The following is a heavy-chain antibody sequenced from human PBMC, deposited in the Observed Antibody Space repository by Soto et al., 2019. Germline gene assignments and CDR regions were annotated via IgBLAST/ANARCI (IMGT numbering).Heavy chain of an antibody. V-gene: IGHV1-18*01. CDR1: GFTFTSYG. D-gene: IGHD6-13*01. Sequence: ASVKVSCKASGFTFTSYGISWVRQAPGQGLEWMGWISAYNGDTKYAQSLQGRVSMSTDTSTNTVYMDLTSLALDDTAVCYCARDRGVAAAGPLYYYDYWGQGTLVTVSS. CDR2: ISAYNGDT. CDR3: ARDRGVAAAGPLYYYDY. J-gene: IGHJ4*02.